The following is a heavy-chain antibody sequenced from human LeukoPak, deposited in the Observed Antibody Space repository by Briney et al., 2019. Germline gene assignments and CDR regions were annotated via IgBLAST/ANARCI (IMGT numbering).Heavy chain of an antibody. CDR1: GFTVSTYY. CDR2: FCPDGRT. J-gene: IGHJ4*02. Sequence: PGGSLRLSCAASGFTVSTYYMTWVRQSPGKGPEWVSVFCPDGRTFYVDSVKCRFTVSRDSSQNTVPLQMNRLRTEDTDVYYCARGHGGSSYDTWGQGSLVTVSS. V-gene: IGHV3-66*01. CDR3: ARGHGGSSYDT. D-gene: IGHD1-26*01.